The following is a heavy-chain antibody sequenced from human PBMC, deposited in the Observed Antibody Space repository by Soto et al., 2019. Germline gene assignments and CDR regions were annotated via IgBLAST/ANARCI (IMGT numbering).Heavy chain of an antibody. CDR3: ARGDDDYLFSFDN. J-gene: IGHJ4*02. CDR2: TDSTGATR. D-gene: IGHD4-17*01. Sequence: EVHLVESGGGLVQPGGSLRLSCAASGFTFSRFSMNWVRQAPGKGLEWVSYTDSTGATRFYADSVNGRFTISRDYAKNSLYLQMSSLRVEDTAVYYCARGDDDYLFSFDNWGQGTLVTVSS. CDR1: GFTFSRFS. V-gene: IGHV3-48*01.